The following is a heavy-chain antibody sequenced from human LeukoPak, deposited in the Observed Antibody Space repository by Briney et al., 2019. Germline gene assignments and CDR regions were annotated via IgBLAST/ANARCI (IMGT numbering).Heavy chain of an antibody. D-gene: IGHD3-10*01. CDR2: MNPNSGNT. Sequence: GASVKVSCKASGYTFTSYDINWVRQATGQGLEWMGWMNPNSGNTGYAQKFQGRVTMTRNTSISTAYMELSSLRSEDTAVHYCARGLYGSGSYYYWGQGTLVTVSS. V-gene: IGHV1-8*01. CDR1: GYTFTSYD. CDR3: ARGLYGSGSYYY. J-gene: IGHJ4*02.